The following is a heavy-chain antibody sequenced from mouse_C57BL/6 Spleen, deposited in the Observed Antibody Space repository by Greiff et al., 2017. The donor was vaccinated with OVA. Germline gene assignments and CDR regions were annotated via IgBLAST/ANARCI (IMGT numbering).Heavy chain of an antibody. V-gene: IGHV3-6*01. Sequence: EVKLMESGPGLVKPSQSLSLSCSVTGYSITSGYYWSWIRQFPGNKLEWMGYISYDGSNNYNPSLKNRISITRDTSKNQFFLKLNSVTTEDTATYYCASGNYGSSYYYYAMDYWGQGTSVTVSS. CDR1: GYSITSGYY. J-gene: IGHJ4*01. CDR2: ISYDGSN. D-gene: IGHD1-1*01. CDR3: ASGNYGSSYYYYAMDY.